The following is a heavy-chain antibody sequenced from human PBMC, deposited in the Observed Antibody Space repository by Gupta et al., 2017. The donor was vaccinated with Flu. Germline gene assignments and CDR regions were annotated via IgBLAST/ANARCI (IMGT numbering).Heavy chain of an antibody. D-gene: IGHD1-1*01. V-gene: IGHV3-23*01. CDR3: AKREDGVGLAWTTGHVEY. Sequence: EVKLLESGGGLVQPGGSLRLSCAASGFTFSRYARNGVGRAPGKGREWVAAMRVVDGRTNYADSVKGRYTISGDNTKNTLFLQMNSRRDEDTDVYYCAKREDGVGLAWTTGHVEYWGQGTLVNVSS. CDR2: MRVVDGRT. CDR1: GFTFSRYA. J-gene: IGHJ4*02.